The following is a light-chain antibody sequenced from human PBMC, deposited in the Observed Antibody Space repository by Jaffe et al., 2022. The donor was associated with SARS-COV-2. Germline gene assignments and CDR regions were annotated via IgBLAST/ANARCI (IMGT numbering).Light chain of an antibody. CDR3: AAWDGSLNGVV. Sequence: QSVLTQPPSASGPPGQRVTISCSGSSSNIGSNTVNWYQQLPGTAPKLLIYSNNQRPSGVPDRFSGSKSGTSASLAISGLQSEDEADYHCAAWDGSLNGVVFGGGTKLTVL. V-gene: IGLV1-44*01. J-gene: IGLJ2*01. CDR1: SSNIGSNT. CDR2: SNN.